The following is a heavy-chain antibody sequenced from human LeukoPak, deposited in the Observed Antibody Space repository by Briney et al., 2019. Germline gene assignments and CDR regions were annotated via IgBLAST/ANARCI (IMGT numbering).Heavy chain of an antibody. J-gene: IGHJ3*02. CDR2: IYYSGNT. CDR3: ARVGSGAFDI. V-gene: IGHV4-59*01. Sequence: SETLSLTCTVSGGSISSYYWSWIRQPPGKGLEWIGYIYYSGNTNYNPSLKSRVTISIDTSKNQFSLKLSSVTAADTAVYYCARVGSGAFDIWGQGTMVTVSS. CDR1: GGSISSYY. D-gene: IGHD3-10*01.